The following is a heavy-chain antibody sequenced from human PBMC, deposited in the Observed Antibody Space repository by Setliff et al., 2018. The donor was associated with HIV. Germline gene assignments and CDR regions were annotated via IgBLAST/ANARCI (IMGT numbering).Heavy chain of an antibody. CDR2: IYYSGST. Sequence: PSETLSLTCTVSGGSISSSSHYWGWIRQSPGKGLEWIGSIYYSGSTYYNSSPKSRVTIFVDTSKNQFSLKLSSVTAADTAVYYCASSSGWYGAAQFDPWGQGTRVTVSS. CDR1: GGSISSSSHY. J-gene: IGHJ5*02. V-gene: IGHV4-39*01. D-gene: IGHD6-19*01. CDR3: ASSSGWYGAAQFDP.